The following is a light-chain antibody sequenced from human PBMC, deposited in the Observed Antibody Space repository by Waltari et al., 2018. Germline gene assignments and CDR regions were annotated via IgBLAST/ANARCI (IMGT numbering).Light chain of an antibody. CDR2: VNSDGSH. V-gene: IGLV4-69*01. CDR3: QTGGHGTWV. Sequence: QLVLTQSPSASASLGASVKLTCTLSSGHSSNIIAWHQQQPEKGPRYLMKVNSDGSHSKGDEIPDRFSGSSSGAARYLTISSLQSEDEADYYCQTGGHGTWVFGGGTKLTVL. CDR1: SGHSSNI. J-gene: IGLJ3*02.